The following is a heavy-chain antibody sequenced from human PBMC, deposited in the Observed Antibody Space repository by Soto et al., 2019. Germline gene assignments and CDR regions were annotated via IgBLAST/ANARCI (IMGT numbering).Heavy chain of an antibody. J-gene: IGHJ5*02. CDR1: GGSISSGGYY. D-gene: IGHD5-18*01. Sequence: QVQLQESGPGLVKPSQTLSLTCTVSGGSISSGGYYWSWIRQHPGKGLEWIGHIYYSGTTYDNPSLKRRVTISVDTSKNQFSLKLSSVTAADTAVYYCARGTVDTAMVTWGQGTLFTVSS. CDR3: ARGTVDTAMVT. CDR2: IYYSGTT. V-gene: IGHV4-31*03.